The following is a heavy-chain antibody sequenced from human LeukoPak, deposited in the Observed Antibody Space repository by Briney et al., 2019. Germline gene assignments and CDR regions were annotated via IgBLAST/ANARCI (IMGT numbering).Heavy chain of an antibody. Sequence: SVKVSCKASAGTFSSYAISWVRQAPGQGLEWMGRIIPIFGTANYAQKFQGRVTITADKSTSTAYMELSSLRSEDTAVYYCARGYCTNGVCLWGAFDIWGQGTMVTVSS. D-gene: IGHD2-8*01. V-gene: IGHV1-69*06. CDR1: AGTFSSYA. CDR2: IIPIFGTA. J-gene: IGHJ3*02. CDR3: ARGYCTNGVCLWGAFDI.